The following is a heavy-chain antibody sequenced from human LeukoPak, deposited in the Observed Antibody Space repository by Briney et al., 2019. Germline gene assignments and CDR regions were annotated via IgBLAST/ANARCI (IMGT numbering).Heavy chain of an antibody. CDR2: IYYSGST. CDR1: GGSISSGDYY. CDR3: ASSIAVAGNFDY. D-gene: IGHD6-19*01. Sequence: SGTLSLTCTVSGGSISSGDYYWSWIRQPPGKGLEWIGYIYYSGSTYYNPSLKSRVTISVDTSKNQFSLKLSSVTAADTAVYYCASSIAVAGNFDYWGQGTLVTVSS. V-gene: IGHV4-30-4*01. J-gene: IGHJ4*02.